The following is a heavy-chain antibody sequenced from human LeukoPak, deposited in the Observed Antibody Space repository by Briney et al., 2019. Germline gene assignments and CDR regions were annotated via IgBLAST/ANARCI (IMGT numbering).Heavy chain of an antibody. CDR3: VREGAVGGRSDAHFDT. J-gene: IGHJ4*02. CDR1: GFIFSSYN. CDR2: ISSGSGYK. V-gene: IGHV3-21*01. D-gene: IGHD6-19*01. Sequence: GGSLRLSCAASGFIFSSYNMNWVRQAPGQGLEWVSYISSGSGYKYYADSVKGRFTISRDNAKNSLYLQMNSLRAEDTAVYYCVREGAVGGRSDAHFDTWGQGTLVTVSS.